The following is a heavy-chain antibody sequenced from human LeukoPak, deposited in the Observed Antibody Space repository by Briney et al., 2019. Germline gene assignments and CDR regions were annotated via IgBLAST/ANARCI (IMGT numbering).Heavy chain of an antibody. Sequence: ASVKVSGRASGYSFTSYDINWVRQATGQGHEWRGEMNPKSGDTSYVQKFQGRDTMTRSTSISTAYMELSSLRSEDTAIYYCARGGFGSGSHFDYWGQGPLVTVSS. V-gene: IGHV1-8*01. D-gene: IGHD3-10*01. CDR1: GYSFTSYD. CDR3: ARGGFGSGSHFDY. CDR2: MNPKSGDT. J-gene: IGHJ4*02.